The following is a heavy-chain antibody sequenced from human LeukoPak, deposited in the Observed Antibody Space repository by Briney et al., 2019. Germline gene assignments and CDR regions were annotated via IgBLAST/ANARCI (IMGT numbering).Heavy chain of an antibody. Sequence: PSETLSLTCTVSGGSISSSSYYWGWIRQPPGKGLEWIGSIYYSGSAYYNPSLKSRVTISVDTSKNQFSLKLSSVTAADTAVYYCARVRDGYKTWGYYYYYMDVWGKGTTVTVSS. D-gene: IGHD5-24*01. V-gene: IGHV4-39*07. CDR3: ARVRDGYKTWGYYYYYMDV. CDR2: IYYSGSA. J-gene: IGHJ6*03. CDR1: GGSISSSSYY.